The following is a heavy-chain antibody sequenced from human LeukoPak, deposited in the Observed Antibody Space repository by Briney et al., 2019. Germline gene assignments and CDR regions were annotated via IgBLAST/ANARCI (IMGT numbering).Heavy chain of an antibody. D-gene: IGHD5-18*01. Sequence: GGSLRLSCAASGFTLSSHWMSCVRQAPGKGLEWVANIREDGSEKYYVDSVKGRFTISRDNAKNSLFLQMNSLRAEDTAVYYCARDSRYSRGVGDFDYWGQATLVIVSS. CDR3: ARDSRYSRGVGDFDY. V-gene: IGHV3-7*03. CDR2: IREDGSEK. J-gene: IGHJ4*02. CDR1: GFTLSSHW.